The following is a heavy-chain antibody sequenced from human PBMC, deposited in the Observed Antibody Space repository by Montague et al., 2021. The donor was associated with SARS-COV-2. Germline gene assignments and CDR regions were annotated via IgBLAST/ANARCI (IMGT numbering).Heavy chain of an antibody. CDR3: AGRGSSVWGVTVSAELDY. D-gene: IGHD3-10*01. Sequence: SETLSLTCTVSGGSISNYYWSWIRQPAGKGLEWIGRIYASGNTNYNPSLKSRVTMSVDTSKNQFSLKLSSVTAADTAVYYCAGRGSSVWGVTVSAELDYWGQGILVIVSS. CDR2: IYASGNT. V-gene: IGHV4-4*07. J-gene: IGHJ4*02. CDR1: GGSISNYY.